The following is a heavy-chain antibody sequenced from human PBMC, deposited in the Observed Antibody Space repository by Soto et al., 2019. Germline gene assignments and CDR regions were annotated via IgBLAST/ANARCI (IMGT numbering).Heavy chain of an antibody. CDR3: ARGGYYYDSSGYYYVGDDAFDI. V-gene: IGHV1-69*01. CDR2: IIPIFGTA. Sequence: QVQLVQSGAEVKKPGSSVKVSCTASGGTFSSYAISWVRQAPGQGLEWMGGIIPIFGTANYAQKFQGRVTITADESTSTAYMELSSLRSEDTAVYYCARGGYYYDSSGYYYVGDDAFDIWGQGTMVTVSS. D-gene: IGHD3-22*01. CDR1: GGTFSSYA. J-gene: IGHJ3*02.